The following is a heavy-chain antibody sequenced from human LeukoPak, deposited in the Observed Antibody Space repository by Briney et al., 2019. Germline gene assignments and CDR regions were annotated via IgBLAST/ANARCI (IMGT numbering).Heavy chain of an antibody. Sequence: SETLSLTCTVSGASISSYYWSWIRQPPGKGLEWIGYIYYSGSTNYNPSLKSRVTISVDTSKNQFSLKLSSVTAADTAVYYCARGLFFYYGSGSYYSPVDYWGQGTLVTVSS. D-gene: IGHD3-10*01. CDR3: ARGLFFYYGSGSYYSPVDY. J-gene: IGHJ4*02. V-gene: IGHV4-59*12. CDR1: GASISSYY. CDR2: IYYSGST.